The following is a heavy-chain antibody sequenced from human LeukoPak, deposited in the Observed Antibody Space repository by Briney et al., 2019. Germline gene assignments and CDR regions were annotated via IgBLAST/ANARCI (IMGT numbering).Heavy chain of an antibody. J-gene: IGHJ5*02. CDR3: ARGRAVRGWFDP. CDR2: INHSGSP. CDR1: GGSFSGYY. D-gene: IGHD3-10*02. Sequence: SETLSLTCAVYGGSFSGYYWSWIRQPPGKGLEWIGEINHSGSPNYNPSLKSRVTISVDTSKNQFSLKLSSVTAADTAVYYCARGRAVRGWFDPWGQGTLVTVSS. V-gene: IGHV4-34*01.